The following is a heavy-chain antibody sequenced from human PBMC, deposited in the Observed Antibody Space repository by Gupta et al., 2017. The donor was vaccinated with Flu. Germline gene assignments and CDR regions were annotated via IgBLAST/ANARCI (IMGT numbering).Heavy chain of an antibody. CDR3: ARVGAPPGIAAAGLGSWFDP. Sequence: LEWIGYIYYSGSTNYNPSLKSRVTISVDTSKNQFSLKLSSVTAADTAVYYCARVGAPPGIAAAGLGSWFDPWGQGTLVTVSS. CDR2: IYYSGST. J-gene: IGHJ5*02. V-gene: IGHV4-59*01. D-gene: IGHD6-13*01.